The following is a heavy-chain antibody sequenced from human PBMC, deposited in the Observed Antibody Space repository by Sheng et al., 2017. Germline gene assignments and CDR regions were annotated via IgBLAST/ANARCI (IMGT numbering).Heavy chain of an antibody. Sequence: QVHLVQSGSEVKKPGSSVNVSCQASGGAFSSFTIGWVRQAPGQRPEWMGRIIPVYGITVYAHKFQGRVTITADKHTTTAYLELSSLTSEDTAVYYCAREDHTDYGHNGWFDPLGPRNPSVTVSS. V-gene: IGHV1-69*08. D-gene: IGHD3-10*01. CDR1: GGAFSSFT. CDR3: AREDHTDYGHNGWFDP. CDR2: IIPVYGIT. J-gene: IGHJ5*01.